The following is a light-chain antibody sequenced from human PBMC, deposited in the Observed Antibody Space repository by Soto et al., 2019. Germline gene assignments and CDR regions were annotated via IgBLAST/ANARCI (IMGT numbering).Light chain of an antibody. CDR1: SSDVGGYDY. J-gene: IGLJ1*01. CDR2: EVT. Sequence: QPVLTQPASVSGSPLQSIAISCTGTSSDVGGYDYVSWYQQHPDKAPKLMIYEVTKRPSGVSNRFSGSKSGNTASLTISGLQPEDEADYYCSSHTSGSTRVFGSGTKVTVL. CDR3: SSHTSGSTRV. V-gene: IGLV2-14*01.